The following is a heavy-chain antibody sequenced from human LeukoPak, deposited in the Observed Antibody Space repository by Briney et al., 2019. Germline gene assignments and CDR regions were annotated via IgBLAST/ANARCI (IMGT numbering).Heavy chain of an antibody. CDR2: ISGYNDNS. D-gene: IGHD6-6*01. J-gene: IGHJ5*01. CDR3: ARDSSSSSIWFDS. Sequence: ASVKVSCKTSGYRFTSFGVSWVRHSPGQGLEWMGWISGYNDNSDYPQKLRDRLTMTTDRSTTTAYMELRRLRSDDTAVYYCARDSSSSSIWFDSWGQGTLVTVSS. V-gene: IGHV1-18*01. CDR1: GYRFTSFG.